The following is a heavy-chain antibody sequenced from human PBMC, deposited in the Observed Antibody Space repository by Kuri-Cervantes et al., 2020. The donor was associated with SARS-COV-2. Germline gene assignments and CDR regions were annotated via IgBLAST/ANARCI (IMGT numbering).Heavy chain of an antibody. J-gene: IGHJ6*02. V-gene: IGHV7-4-1*01. CDR1: GYTFTSYA. Sequence: ASVKVSCKASGYTFTSYAMNWVRQAPGQGLEWMGWINTNTGNPTYAQGFTGRFVFSLDTSVSTAYLQICSLKAEDTAVYYCARRIDYGDWDGMDVWGQGTTVTVSS. CDR3: ARRIDYGDWDGMDV. CDR2: INTNTGNP. D-gene: IGHD4-17*01.